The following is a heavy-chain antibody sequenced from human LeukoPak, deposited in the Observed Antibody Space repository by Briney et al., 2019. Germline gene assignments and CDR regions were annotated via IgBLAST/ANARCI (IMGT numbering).Heavy chain of an antibody. CDR3: ATELRHQDY. V-gene: IGHV1-8*02. CDR2: MNPNSGST. CDR1: GYTFTSYG. Sequence: ASVKVSCKASGYTFTSYGINWVRQATGQGLEWMGYMNPNSGSTGSAQKFQGRVTMTRDTSISTAYMELSSLRSEDTAVYYCATELRHQDYWGQGTLVTVSP. D-gene: IGHD1-1*01. J-gene: IGHJ4*02.